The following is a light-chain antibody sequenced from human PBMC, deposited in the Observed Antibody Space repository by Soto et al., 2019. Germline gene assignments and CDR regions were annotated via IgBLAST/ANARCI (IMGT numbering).Light chain of an antibody. CDR1: QGISNY. V-gene: IGKV1-27*01. J-gene: IGKJ3*01. CDR2: AAS. Sequence: DNQMTQSPSSLSASVGDRVTITCRASQGISNYLAWYQQKPGKVPKLLIFAASTLQSGVPSRFSGSQSGIYFNHTISSLQPEDVSTYYCQKYNSAPFTFGPGTKVDI. CDR3: QKYNSAPFT.